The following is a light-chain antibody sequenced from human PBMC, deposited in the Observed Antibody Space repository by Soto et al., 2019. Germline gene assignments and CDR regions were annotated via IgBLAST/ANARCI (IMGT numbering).Light chain of an antibody. CDR1: QSIDSL. J-gene: IGKJ1*01. Sequence: DIQMTQSPSTLSASVGDSVTITCLASQSIDSLLAWYQQKSGKAPKLLIYTTSILESGFPSRFSGSGSGTEFTLTISGLQPDDFATYYCQQYHTWWTFGQGTKVDIK. V-gene: IGKV1-5*03. CDR3: QQYHTWWT. CDR2: TTS.